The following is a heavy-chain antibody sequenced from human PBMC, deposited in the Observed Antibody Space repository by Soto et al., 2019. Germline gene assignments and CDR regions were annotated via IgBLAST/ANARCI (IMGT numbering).Heavy chain of an antibody. CDR2: INQDGGEK. V-gene: IGHV3-7*01. Sequence: PGGSLRLSCAASGFSFGNYWMSWVHQAPGRGLEWVANINQDGGEKSYVDSVRGRFTISRDNAKNSPDLQMNSLRVEDTAVYYCARGLVTKVATPNWYFHLWGRGTLVTVSS. CDR1: GFSFGNYW. CDR3: ARGLVTKVATPNWYFHL. D-gene: IGHD4-4*01. J-gene: IGHJ2*01.